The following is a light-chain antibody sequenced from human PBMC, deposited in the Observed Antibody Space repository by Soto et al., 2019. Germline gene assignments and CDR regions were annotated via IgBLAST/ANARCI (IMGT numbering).Light chain of an antibody. Sequence: QSALTQPASVSGSPGQSITISCTGTSGDVGAYNYVSWYQQHPGKAPKLMIYDVTNRPSGVSSRFSGSKSGNTASLTISGLQAEDEADYYCCSFTTRSTLEFGGGTKLTVL. CDR1: SGDVGAYNY. CDR3: CSFTTRSTLE. CDR2: DVT. J-gene: IGLJ2*01. V-gene: IGLV2-14*03.